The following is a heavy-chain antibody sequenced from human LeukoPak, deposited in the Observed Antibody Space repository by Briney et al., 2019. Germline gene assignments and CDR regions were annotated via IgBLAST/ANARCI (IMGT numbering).Heavy chain of an antibody. CDR2: INKDGSST. CDR3: VRGIEVAGTFSWFDP. J-gene: IGHJ5*02. Sequence: GGSLRLSCAASGFTLSVYWMHWVRQAPGKGLVWLSRINKDGSSTTYADSVKSRFTISRDNAKNTLYLQMNSLRAEDTAIYYCVRGIEVAGTFSWFDPWGQGTLVTVSS. D-gene: IGHD6-19*01. V-gene: IGHV3-74*01. CDR1: GFTLSVYW.